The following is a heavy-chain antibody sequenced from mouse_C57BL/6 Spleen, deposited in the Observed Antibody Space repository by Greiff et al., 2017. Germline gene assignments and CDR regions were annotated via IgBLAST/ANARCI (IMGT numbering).Heavy chain of an antibody. D-gene: IGHD2-3*01. CDR1: GFTFSDYY. J-gene: IGHJ1*03. Sequence: VQLKESEGGLVQPGSSMKLSCTASGFTFSDYYMAWVRQVPEKGLEWVANINYDGSSTYYLDSLKSRFIISRDNAKNILYLQMSSLKSEDTATYYCARDDGYYDWYFDVWGTGTTVTVSS. CDR2: INYDGSST. V-gene: IGHV5-16*01. CDR3: ARDDGYYDWYFDV.